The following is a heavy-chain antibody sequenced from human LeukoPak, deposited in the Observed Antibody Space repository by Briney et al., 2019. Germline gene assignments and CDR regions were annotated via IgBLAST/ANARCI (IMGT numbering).Heavy chain of an antibody. CDR3: ARDGGPYDSSGYYYDY. Sequence: GSSVKVSCKASGGTFSSYAISWVRQAPGQGLEWMGRIIPILGIANYAQKFQGRVTITADKSTSTACMELSSLRSEDTAVYYCARDGGPYDSSGYYYDYWGQGTLVTVSS. CDR2: IIPILGIA. D-gene: IGHD3-22*01. V-gene: IGHV1-69*04. J-gene: IGHJ4*02. CDR1: GGTFSSYA.